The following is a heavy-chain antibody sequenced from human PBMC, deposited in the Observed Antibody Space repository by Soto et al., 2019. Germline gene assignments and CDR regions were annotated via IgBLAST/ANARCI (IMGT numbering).Heavy chain of an antibody. Sequence: SETLSLTCAVYGESFSGYYWSWIRQPPGKGLEWIGEINHSGSTNYNPSLKSRVTISVDTSKNQFSLKLSSVTAADTAVYYCARAEYCSSTSCYSNWFDPWGQGTLVTVSS. D-gene: IGHD2-2*01. V-gene: IGHV4-34*01. J-gene: IGHJ5*02. CDR1: GESFSGYY. CDR3: ARAEYCSSTSCYSNWFDP. CDR2: INHSGST.